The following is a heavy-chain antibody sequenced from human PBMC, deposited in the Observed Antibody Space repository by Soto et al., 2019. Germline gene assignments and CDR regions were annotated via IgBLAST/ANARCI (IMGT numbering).Heavy chain of an antibody. V-gene: IGHV3-15*07. CDR3: TTQPPDMITFGGVMSCYFDY. CDR1: GFTFSNAW. J-gene: IGHJ4*02. D-gene: IGHD3-16*01. CDR2: IKSKTDGGTT. Sequence: GGSLRLSCAASGFTFSNAWMNWVRQAPGKGLEWVGRIKSKTDGGTTDYAAPVKGRFTISRDDSKNTLYLQMNSLKTEDTAVYYCTTQPPDMITFGGVMSCYFDYWGQGTLVTVSS.